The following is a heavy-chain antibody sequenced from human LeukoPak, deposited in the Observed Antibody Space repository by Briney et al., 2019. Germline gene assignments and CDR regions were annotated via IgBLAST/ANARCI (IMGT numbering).Heavy chain of an antibody. J-gene: IGHJ4*02. Sequence: KAGGSLRLSCAASGFTFSSYSMNWVRQAPGKGLEWVSSISSSSSYIYYADSVKGRFTISRDNAKNSLYLQMNSLRAEDTAVYYCARDYRGYSYVDYWGQGTLVTVSS. V-gene: IGHV3-21*03. D-gene: IGHD5-18*01. CDR3: ARDYRGYSYVDY. CDR1: GFTFSSYS. CDR2: ISSSSSYI.